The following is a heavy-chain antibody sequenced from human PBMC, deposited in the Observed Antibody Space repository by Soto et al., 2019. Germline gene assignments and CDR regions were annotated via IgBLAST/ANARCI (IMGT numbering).Heavy chain of an antibody. D-gene: IGHD5-12*01. Sequence: EVQLVESGGGLVKPGGSLRLSCAASGFTFSSYSMNWVRQAPGKGLEWVSSISSSSSYIYYADSVKGRFTISRDNAKNSLYLQMNSLRAEDTAVYYCARAEMATITAYYYYYYGMDVWGQGTTVTVSS. CDR1: GFTFSSYS. CDR3: ARAEMATITAYYYYYYGMDV. J-gene: IGHJ6*02. V-gene: IGHV3-21*01. CDR2: ISSSSSYI.